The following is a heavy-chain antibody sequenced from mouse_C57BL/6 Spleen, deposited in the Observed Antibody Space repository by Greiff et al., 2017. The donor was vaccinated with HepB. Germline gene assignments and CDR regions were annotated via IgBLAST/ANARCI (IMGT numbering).Heavy chain of an antibody. Sequence: EVMLVESGGGLVKPGGSLKLSCAASGFTFSSYTMSWVRQTPEKRLEWVATISGGGGNTYYPDSEKGRFTLSRDNAKNTLYLQMSSLRSEDTALYYCARHYSNYGYFDVWGTGTTVTVSS. CDR1: GFTFSSYT. CDR3: ARHYSNYGYFDV. D-gene: IGHD2-5*01. V-gene: IGHV5-9*01. CDR2: ISGGGGNT. J-gene: IGHJ1*03.